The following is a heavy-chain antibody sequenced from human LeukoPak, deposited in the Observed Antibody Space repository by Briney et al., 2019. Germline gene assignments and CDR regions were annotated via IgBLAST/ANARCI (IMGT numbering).Heavy chain of an antibody. CDR1: GFTFSSYS. D-gene: IGHD3-22*01. CDR3: ARDYPPVLWNYYGSSGPFDY. Sequence: GGSLRLSCAASGFTFSSYSMNWVRQAPGKGLEWVSSISSSSYIYYADSVKGRFTISRDNAKNSLYLQMNSLRAEDTAVYYCARDYPPVLWNYYGSSGPFDYWGQGTLVTVSS. V-gene: IGHV3-21*01. J-gene: IGHJ4*02. CDR2: ISSSSYI.